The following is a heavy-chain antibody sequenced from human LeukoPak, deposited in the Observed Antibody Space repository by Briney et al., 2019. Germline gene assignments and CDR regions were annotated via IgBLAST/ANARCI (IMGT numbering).Heavy chain of an antibody. Sequence: GESLKISCKGSGYLFTTYWIGWVRPVPGKGLEWMGIIYPGDSDTRYSPSFQGQVTISADKSISTAYLQRNSLKASDTAMYYCARRLGFDAFDIWGQGTMVTVSS. J-gene: IGHJ3*02. V-gene: IGHV5-51*01. CDR3: ARRLGFDAFDI. CDR1: GYLFTTYW. D-gene: IGHD7-27*01. CDR2: IYPGDSDT.